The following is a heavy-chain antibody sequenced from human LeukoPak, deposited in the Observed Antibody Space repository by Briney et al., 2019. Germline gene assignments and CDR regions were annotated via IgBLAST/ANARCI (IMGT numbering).Heavy chain of an antibody. D-gene: IGHD3-22*01. V-gene: IGHV4-34*01. J-gene: IGHJ4*02. CDR1: GGSFSGYY. Sequence: PSETLSLTCAVYGGSFSGYYWSWIRQPPGKGLEWIGEINHSGSTNYNPSLKSRVTISVDTSKNQFSLKLSSVTAADTAVYYCARGRYYYDKAIDYWGQGTLVTVSS. CDR3: ARGRYYYDKAIDY. CDR2: INHSGST.